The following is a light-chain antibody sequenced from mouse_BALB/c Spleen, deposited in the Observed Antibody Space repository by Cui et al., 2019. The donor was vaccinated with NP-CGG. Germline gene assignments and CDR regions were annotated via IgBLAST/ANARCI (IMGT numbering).Light chain of an antibody. Sequence: QAVVTQESALTTSPGETVTLTCRSSIGTVTTSNYANWVQEKPDHLFTGLIGCTNNRVPGVPARFSGSLIGDKAALTITEAQTEDEAIYFCALWYSNHWVFGGGTKLTVL. CDR3: ALWYSNHWV. CDR1: IGTVTTSNY. J-gene: IGLJ1*01. V-gene: IGLV1*01. CDR2: CTN.